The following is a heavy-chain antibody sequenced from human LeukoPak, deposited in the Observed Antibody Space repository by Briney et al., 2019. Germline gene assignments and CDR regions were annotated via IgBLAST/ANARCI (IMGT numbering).Heavy chain of an antibody. J-gene: IGHJ5*02. CDR2: ISSSSSYI. CDR1: GFTFSSYN. D-gene: IGHD3-16*01. Sequence: GGSLRLSCAASGFTFSSYNMNWVRQAPGKGLEWVSSISSSSSYIYYADSVKGRFTISRDNAKNSLYLQMNSLRAEDTAVYYCAREGAAWFDPWGQGTLVTVSS. V-gene: IGHV3-21*01. CDR3: AREGAAWFDP.